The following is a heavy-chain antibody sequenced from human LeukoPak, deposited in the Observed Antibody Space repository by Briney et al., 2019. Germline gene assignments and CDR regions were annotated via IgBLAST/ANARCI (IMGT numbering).Heavy chain of an antibody. J-gene: IGHJ4*02. D-gene: IGHD6-25*01. Sequence: GGSLRLSCAASGFTFSSYSMNWVRQAPGKGLEWVANIKQDGSEKYYVDSVKGRFTISRDNAKNSLYLQMNSLRAEDTAVYYCARSGFDYWGQGTLVTVSS. CDR3: ARSGFDY. CDR1: GFTFSSYS. V-gene: IGHV3-7*01. CDR2: IKQDGSEK.